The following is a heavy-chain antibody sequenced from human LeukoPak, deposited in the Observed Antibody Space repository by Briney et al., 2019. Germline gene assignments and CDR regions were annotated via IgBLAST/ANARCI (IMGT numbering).Heavy chain of an antibody. V-gene: IGHV1-2*06. Sequence: ASVQVSCKASGYTFSGYSMHWVRQASGQGLEWMGRISPNSGVTNYAQKFQGRVTMTRDTSISTANMELSRLRSDDAAVYYCAREGDCRGGNCPFGYWGQGTLVTVSS. D-gene: IGHD2-15*01. CDR2: ISPNSGVT. CDR1: GYTFSGYS. CDR3: AREGDCRGGNCPFGY. J-gene: IGHJ4*02.